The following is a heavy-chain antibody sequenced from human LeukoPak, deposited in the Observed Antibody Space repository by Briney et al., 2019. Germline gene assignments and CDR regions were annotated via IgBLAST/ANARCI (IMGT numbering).Heavy chain of an antibody. CDR2: ITSSSTSI. Sequence: GGSLRLSCATSGFTFSRAWMSWVRQAPGKGLEWVSSITSSSTSIYYADSVKGRFTISRDNAKSSLYLQMNSLRAEDTAVYYCARVTAGTYYKGLGSFDSWGQGAQVTVSS. J-gene: IGHJ4*02. CDR1: GFTFSRAW. D-gene: IGHD1-26*01. CDR3: ARVTAGTYYKGLGSFDS. V-gene: IGHV3-21*01.